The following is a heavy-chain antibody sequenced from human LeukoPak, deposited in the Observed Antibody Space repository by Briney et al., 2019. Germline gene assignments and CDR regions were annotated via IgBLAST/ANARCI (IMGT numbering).Heavy chain of an antibody. D-gene: IGHD3-22*01. J-gene: IGHJ4*02. Sequence: ASVKVSCKASGYTFTGYYIHWVRQAPGQGLEWMGRINPKSGGTNSAQRFQGRVTMTRDTSINTAYMELSSLRSDDTAVYYCARAIYYSSGYYYDYWGQETLVTVSS. CDR3: ARAIYYSSGYYYDY. CDR2: INPKSGGT. CDR1: GYTFTGYY. V-gene: IGHV1-2*06.